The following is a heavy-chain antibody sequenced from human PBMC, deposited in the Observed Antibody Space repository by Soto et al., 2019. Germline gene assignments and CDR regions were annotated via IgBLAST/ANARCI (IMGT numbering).Heavy chain of an antibody. CDR1: GYTFTSYA. CDR3: AREKTSYGMDV. CDR2: INVYNGNT. V-gene: IGHV1-18*01. Sequence: QVQLVQSGAEVKKPGASVKVSCKASGYTFTSYAISWVRQAPGQGLEWMGWINVYNGNTKYEQKLQGRVTMTRNTSISTAYMELSSLRSEDTAVYYCAREKTSYGMDVWGQGTTVTVSS. J-gene: IGHJ6*02.